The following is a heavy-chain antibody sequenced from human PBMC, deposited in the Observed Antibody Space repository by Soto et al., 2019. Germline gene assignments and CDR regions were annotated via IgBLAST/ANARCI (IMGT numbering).Heavy chain of an antibody. CDR1: GGSISSSSYY. Sequence: SETLSLTCTVSGGSISSSSYYWGWIRQPPGKGLEWIGSIYYSGSTYYNPSLKSRVTISVDTSKNQFSLKLSSVTAADTAVYYCASSGKYSSSLYYFDYWGQGTLVTVSS. CDR2: IYYSGST. CDR3: ASSGKYSSSLYYFDY. J-gene: IGHJ4*02. V-gene: IGHV4-39*01. D-gene: IGHD6-13*01.